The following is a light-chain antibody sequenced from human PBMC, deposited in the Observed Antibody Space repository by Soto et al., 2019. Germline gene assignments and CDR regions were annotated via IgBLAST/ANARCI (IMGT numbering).Light chain of an antibody. Sequence: EIVMTQSPATLSVSPGEGATLSCRASQAVSSNLAWYQEKPGQAPRLLIYGASTRATGFPARFSGSVSGTEFTLTIRSLQPEDIATYYGQQYRSYSAWTFGEGTKVDIK. CDR3: QQYRSYSAWT. CDR2: GAS. CDR1: QAVSSN. J-gene: IGKJ1*01. V-gene: IGKV3-15*01.